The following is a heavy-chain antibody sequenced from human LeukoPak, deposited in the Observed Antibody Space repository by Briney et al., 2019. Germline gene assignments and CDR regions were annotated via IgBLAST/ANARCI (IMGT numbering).Heavy chain of an antibody. D-gene: IGHD3-10*01. J-gene: IGHJ5*02. CDR3: ARGPDSGSYYAWFDP. V-gene: IGHV4-34*01. Sequence: SETLSLTCAVYGGSFNGYFWSWIRQPPGKGLEWIGEINHSGSPNYNPSLRSRVTISVDTSKNQVSLKLNSVTAADTAVYYCARGPDSGSYYAWFDPWGQGTLVTVSS. CDR2: INHSGSP. CDR1: GGSFNGYF.